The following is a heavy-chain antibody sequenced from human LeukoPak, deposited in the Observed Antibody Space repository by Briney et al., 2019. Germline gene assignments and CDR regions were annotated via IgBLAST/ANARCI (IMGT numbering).Heavy chain of an antibody. CDR2: ISAYNGNT. J-gene: IGHJ6*02. D-gene: IGHD5-12*01. CDR3: ARDKVATILDGMDV. V-gene: IGHV1-18*01. CDR1: GYTFTSYG. Sequence: ASVTVSCKASGYTFTSYGISWVRQAPGQGLEWMGWISAYNGNTSYAQKLQGRVTMTTDTSTSTAYMELRSLRSDDTAVYYCARDKVATILDGMDVWGQGTTVTVSS.